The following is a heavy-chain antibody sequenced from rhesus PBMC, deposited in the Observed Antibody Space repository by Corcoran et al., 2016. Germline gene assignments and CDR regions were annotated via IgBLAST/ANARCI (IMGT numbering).Heavy chain of an antibody. J-gene: IGHJ5-1*01. CDR2: ITYSGRT. CDR1: GCSISSGSYY. CDR3: ARMGRYNRFDV. D-gene: IGHD3-34*01. V-gene: IGHV4-122*02. Sequence: QVQLQESGPGLVKPSATLSLTCAVSGCSISSGSYYLSWIPHTPGKGLEWIGYITYSGRTSYNPSLKSRVTISRYTSKNQFSLKLSAVTAADTAVYYCARMGRYNRFDVWGAGVLVTVSS.